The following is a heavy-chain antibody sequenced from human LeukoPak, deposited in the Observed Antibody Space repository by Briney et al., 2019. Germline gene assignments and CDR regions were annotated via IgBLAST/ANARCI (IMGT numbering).Heavy chain of an antibody. D-gene: IGHD3-22*01. CDR2: IWFDGSYK. V-gene: IGHV3-33*01. J-gene: IGHJ3*02. CDR1: GFTFSSYG. CDR3: ARYINYYDSSGYYYVRAFDI. Sequence: GRSLRLSCAASGFTFSSYGMHWVRQAPGKALEWVAVIWFDGSYKYYGDSVKGRFTISRDNSKNTLYLQMNSLRAEDTAVYYCARYINYYDSSGYYYVRAFDIWGQGTMVTVSS.